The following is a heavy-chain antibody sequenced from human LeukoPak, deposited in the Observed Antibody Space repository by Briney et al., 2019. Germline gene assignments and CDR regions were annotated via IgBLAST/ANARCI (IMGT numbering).Heavy chain of an antibody. J-gene: IGHJ6*03. D-gene: IGHD3-10*01. CDR1: GYTFTGYY. CDR2: INPNSGGT. Sequence: GASVKVSCKASGYTFTGYYMHWVRQAPGQGLEWMGWINPNSGGTNYAQKFQGRVTMTRDTSISTAYMELSRLRSDDTAVYYCARTFMVRGVITTPPYYYYMDVWGKGTTVTVSS. CDR3: ARTFMVRGVITTPPYYYYMDV. V-gene: IGHV1-2*02.